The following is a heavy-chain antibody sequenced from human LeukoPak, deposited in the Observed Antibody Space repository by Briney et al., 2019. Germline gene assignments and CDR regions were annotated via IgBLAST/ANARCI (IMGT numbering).Heavy chain of an antibody. J-gene: IGHJ5*02. CDR2: IYYSGST. CDR1: GGSISSYY. V-gene: IGHV4-59*01. Sequence: SETLSLTCTVSGGSISSYYWSWIRQPPGKGLEWIGYIYYSGSTNYNPSLKSRVTISVDTSKNQFSLKLSSVTAADTAVYYCARGYCSGGSCYKNWFDPWGQGTLVTVSS. D-gene: IGHD2-15*01. CDR3: ARGYCSGGSCYKNWFDP.